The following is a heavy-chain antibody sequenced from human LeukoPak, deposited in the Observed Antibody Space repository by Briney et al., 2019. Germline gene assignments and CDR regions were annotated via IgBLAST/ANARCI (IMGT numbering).Heavy chain of an antibody. CDR3: ARVSHLVYATGDYYYYMDV. V-gene: IGHV3-20*04. D-gene: IGHD2-8*01. J-gene: IGHJ6*03. Sequence: VGSLRLSCAASGVTFDDYGMSSVPQAPGKGRGGVSGFSWNSGSAGYAESVKGRFTIFRDHAKNSLYLQMNSLRAEDTALYYCARVSHLVYATGDYYYYMDVWGKGTTVSVSS. CDR1: GVTFDDYG. CDR2: FSWNSGSA.